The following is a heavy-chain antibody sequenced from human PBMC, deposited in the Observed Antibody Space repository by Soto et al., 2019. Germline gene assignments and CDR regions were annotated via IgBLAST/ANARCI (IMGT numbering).Heavy chain of an antibody. Sequence: QVQLVESGGGVVQPGRSLRLSCAASGFTFSDSGMHWVRQAPGKGLVWVAAISHDGGNEFYADSLKARFIISRDNSNNRLYLKMNSMNTVDTALYYWTKSVQYRQGTTCSPEALDLWGQGTGVIVSS. CDR2: ISHDGGNE. D-gene: IGHD1-7*01. V-gene: IGHV3-30*18. CDR1: GFTFSDSG. J-gene: IGHJ3*01. CDR3: TKSVQYRQGTTCSPEALDL.